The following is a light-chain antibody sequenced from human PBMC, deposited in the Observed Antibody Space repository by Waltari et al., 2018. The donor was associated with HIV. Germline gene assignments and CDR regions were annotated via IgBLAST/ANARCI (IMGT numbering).Light chain of an antibody. J-gene: IGLJ2*01. CDR3: SAWDVTLNGLV. CDR1: RSNTGSRS. Sequence: QSLLTQSPSASGTPGQRVNISCFGTRSNTGSRSVNWYQHFPGPPPKLLSFTNTERPSGVPDRFSGSKSGTSASLAISGLHSQDEADYYCSAWDVTLNGLVFGGGTRLSVL. V-gene: IGLV1-44*01. CDR2: TNT.